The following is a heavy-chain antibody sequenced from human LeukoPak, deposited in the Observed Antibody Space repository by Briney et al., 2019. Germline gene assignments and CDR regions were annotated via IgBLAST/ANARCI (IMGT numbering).Heavy chain of an antibody. CDR1: GGSISRFY. V-gene: IGHV4-59*01. CDR3: AREGHVAAAVAY. D-gene: IGHD6-13*01. J-gene: IGHJ4*02. Sequence: SETLSLTCTVSGGSISRFYWSWIRQPPGRGLEWIGYVSYSGSTNYNPSLKSRVTMSVDTSKNQFSLKLSSVTAADTAVYYCAREGHVAAAVAYWGQGTLVTVSS. CDR2: VSYSGST.